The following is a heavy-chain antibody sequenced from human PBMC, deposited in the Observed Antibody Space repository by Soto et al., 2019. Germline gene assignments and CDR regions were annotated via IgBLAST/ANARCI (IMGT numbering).Heavy chain of an antibody. J-gene: IGHJ2*01. CDR1: GYSFTRYW. V-gene: IGHV5-51*01. CDR3: ARLGSTVTTWYFDL. D-gene: IGHD4-17*01. CDR2: IYPGDSDT. Sequence: PGDSQKISYKGSGYSFTRYWIGWVRQMTGKGLEWMGIIYPGDSDTRYSPSFQGQVTISADKSISTAYLQWSSLKASDTAMYYCARLGSTVTTWYFDLWGRGTLVTVSS.